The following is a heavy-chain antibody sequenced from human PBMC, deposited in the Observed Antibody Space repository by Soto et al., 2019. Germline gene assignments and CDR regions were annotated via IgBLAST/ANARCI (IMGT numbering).Heavy chain of an antibody. V-gene: IGHV3-21*01. CDR1: GFTFSSYS. CDR3: ARGRSITMMPQH. J-gene: IGHJ1*01. D-gene: IGHD3-22*01. CDR2: ISSSSYI. Sequence: PGGSLRLSCAASGFTFSSYSMNWVRQAPGKGLEWVSSISSSSYIYYADSVKGRFTISRDNAKNSLYLQMNSLRAEDTAVYYCARGRSITMMPQHWGQGTLVTVSS.